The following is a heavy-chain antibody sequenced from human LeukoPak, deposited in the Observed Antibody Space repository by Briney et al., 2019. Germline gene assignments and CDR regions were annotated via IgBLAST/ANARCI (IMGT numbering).Heavy chain of an antibody. J-gene: IGHJ4*02. CDR1: GFTFSTFP. CDR2: ISSNGGST. V-gene: IGHV3-64D*06. Sequence: PGGSLRLSCSASGFTFSTFPMHWVRQAPGKGLEYVSAISSNGGSTYYADSVKGRFTISRDNSKNTLYLQMSSLRAEDTAVHYCVKDWRGNIVVVPAARHTIPLWRNHQNNYFDYWGQGTLVTVSS. CDR3: VKDWRGNIVVVPAARHTIPLWRNHQNNYFDY. D-gene: IGHD2-2*01.